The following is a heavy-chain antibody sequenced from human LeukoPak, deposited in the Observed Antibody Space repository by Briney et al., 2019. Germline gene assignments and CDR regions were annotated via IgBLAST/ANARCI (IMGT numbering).Heavy chain of an antibody. J-gene: IGHJ4*02. D-gene: IGHD2-8*01. V-gene: IGHV3-33*01. CDR2: VWSDGTNR. Sequence: GGSLRLSCATSGFTFSHYGMHWVRQAPGKGLEWVAVVWSDGTNRYYGDPVKGRFTISRDNSKNTLYLQMNSLRAEDTAVYYCARLKDDVTKLDYWGQGTLVSVSS. CDR1: GFTFSHYG. CDR3: ARLKDDVTKLDY.